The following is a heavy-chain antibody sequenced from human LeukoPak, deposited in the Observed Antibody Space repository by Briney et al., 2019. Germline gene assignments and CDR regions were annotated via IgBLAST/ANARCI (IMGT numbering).Heavy chain of an antibody. CDR2: INPSGGST. V-gene: IGHV1-46*01. Sequence: ASVKVSCKASGYTFTSYYMHWVRQAPGQGLEWMGIINPSGGSTSYAQKFQGRATMTTDTSTSTAYMELRSLRSDDTAVYYCARERLTPDYGDYDNAFDIWGQGTMVTVSS. D-gene: IGHD4-17*01. J-gene: IGHJ3*02. CDR3: ARERLTPDYGDYDNAFDI. CDR1: GYTFTSYY.